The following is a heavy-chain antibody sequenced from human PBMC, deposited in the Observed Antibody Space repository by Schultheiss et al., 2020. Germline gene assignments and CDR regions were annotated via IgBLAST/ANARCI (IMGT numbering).Heavy chain of an antibody. V-gene: IGHV3-21*01. D-gene: IGHD6-19*01. CDR3: AKDYGGAVAGTYMDV. J-gene: IGHJ6*04. Sequence: GGSLRLSCVASGFTFSSYSMNWVRLAPGKGLEWVSSISSSGTYIYYGDSVKGRFTISRDNAKNSLYLQMNSLRAEDTAVYYCAKDYGGAVAGTYMDVWGKGTTVTVPS. CDR1: GFTFSSYS. CDR2: ISSSGTYI.